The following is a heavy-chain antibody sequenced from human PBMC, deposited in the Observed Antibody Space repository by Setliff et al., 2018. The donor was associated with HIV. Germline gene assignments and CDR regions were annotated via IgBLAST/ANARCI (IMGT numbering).Heavy chain of an antibody. J-gene: IGHJ5*02. Sequence: PSETLSLTCTVSGGSISSYYWTWIRKPAGKGLEWIGHTYTNGRLNYNPSLQSRFAISMDTSRNRFSLTLSSVTAADTAVYFCAREDMSHWSGFLYESSWFDTWGRGILVTVSS. CDR2: TYTNGRL. V-gene: IGHV4-4*08. CDR1: GGSISSYY. CDR3: AREDMSHWSGFLYESSWFDT. D-gene: IGHD3-3*01.